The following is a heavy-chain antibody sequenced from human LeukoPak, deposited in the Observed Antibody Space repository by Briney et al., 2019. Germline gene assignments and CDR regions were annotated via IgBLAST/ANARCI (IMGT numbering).Heavy chain of an antibody. Sequence: SETLSLTCTVSGGSISSYYWSWIRQPPGKGLEWIGYIYYSGSTNYNPSLKSRVTISVDTSKNQFSLNLSSVPAADTAVYYCARLHDSSGYYPAYYYYYGMDVWGKGTTVTVSS. V-gene: IGHV4-59*08. J-gene: IGHJ6*04. CDR2: IYYSGST. D-gene: IGHD3-22*01. CDR3: ARLHDSSGYYPAYYYYYGMDV. CDR1: GGSISSYY.